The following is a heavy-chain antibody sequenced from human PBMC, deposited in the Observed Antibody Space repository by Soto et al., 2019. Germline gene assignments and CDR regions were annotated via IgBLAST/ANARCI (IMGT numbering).Heavy chain of an antibody. J-gene: IGHJ5*02. D-gene: IGHD6-19*01. Sequence: PSETLSLTCTVSGDSISGGAYWSWIRQHPGKGLEWIGYIYYSGNTYYNPSLKSRVSVSLDTSRNQFSLTLRSVTAADTAVYYCARGSGGSGWYPWGQGALVTVSS. CDR1: GDSISGGAY. CDR2: IYYSGNT. CDR3: ARGSGGSGWYP. V-gene: IGHV4-31*03.